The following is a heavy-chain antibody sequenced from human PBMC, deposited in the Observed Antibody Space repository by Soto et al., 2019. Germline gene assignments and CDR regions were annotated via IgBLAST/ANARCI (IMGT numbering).Heavy chain of an antibody. J-gene: IGHJ2*01. D-gene: IGHD1-1*01. CDR3: AKDKYTDSVRKDWFFDF. CDR2: ISSNGVTT. Sequence: EVQLLESRGGLVKPGGSLRLACAASGFTFSTYAMTWVRQAPGRGLEWVSSISSNGVTTDYADSVKGRFTIARDNSRNTLSLQMDSLSADDAALYYCAKDKYTDSVRKDWFFDFWGRGTLVTVSS. V-gene: IGHV3-23*01. CDR1: GFTFSTYA.